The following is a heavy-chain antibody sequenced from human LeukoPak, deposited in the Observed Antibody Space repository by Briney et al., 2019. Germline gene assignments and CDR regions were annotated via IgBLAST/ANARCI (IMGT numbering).Heavy chain of an antibody. Sequence: ASVKVSCKASGYTFTSYGISWVRQAPGKGLEWVSSISGSGSGGSTYYADSVKGRFTISRDNSKNTLYLQMNSLIAEDTAVYYCAKSGYNRFDYWGQGTRVTVSS. CDR2: ISGSGSGGST. D-gene: IGHD5-24*01. CDR1: GYTFTSYG. V-gene: IGHV3-23*01. J-gene: IGHJ4*02. CDR3: AKSGYNRFDY.